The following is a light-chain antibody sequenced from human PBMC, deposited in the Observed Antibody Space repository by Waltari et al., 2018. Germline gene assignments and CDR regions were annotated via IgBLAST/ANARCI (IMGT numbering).Light chain of an antibody. CDR2: RTN. V-gene: IGLV8-61*01. Sequence: QTVVTQEPSFSVSPGGTVTLTCGLSSGSVSTSYYPSWYQQTPGQAPRTLIYRTNTRSSGVPDRFSGSILGNKAALTITGAQADDESDYYCVLYMGSGTIFGGGTKLTVL. J-gene: IGLJ2*01. CDR3: VLYMGSGTI. CDR1: SGSVSTSYY.